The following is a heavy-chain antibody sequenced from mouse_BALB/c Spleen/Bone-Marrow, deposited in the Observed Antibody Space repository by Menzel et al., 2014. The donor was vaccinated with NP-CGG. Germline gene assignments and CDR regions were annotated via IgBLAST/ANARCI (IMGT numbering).Heavy chain of an antibody. V-gene: IGHV1-69*01. CDR1: GYTFTDYW. D-gene: IGHD1-1*01. J-gene: IGHJ2*01. CDR3: ARRGFYYYGSFDY. CDR2: VDTSDSYT. Sequence: VQLQQSGAELVMPGASVKMSCKASGYTFTDYWMHWVKQRPGQGLEWIGAVDTSDSYTSYNQKFKGKATLTVDESSSTAYMQLSSLTSEDSAVYYCARRGFYYYGSFDYWGQGATLTVSS.